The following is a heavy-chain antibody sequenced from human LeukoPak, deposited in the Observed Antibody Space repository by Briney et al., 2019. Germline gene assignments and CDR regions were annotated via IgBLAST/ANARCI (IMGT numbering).Heavy chain of an antibody. D-gene: IGHD5-18*01. CDR1: GGSFSGYY. V-gene: IGHV4-34*01. J-gene: IGHJ4*02. CDR3: ARAGGYGLIDY. CDR2: IYHSGTTYSGST. Sequence: SETLSLTCVDYGGSFSGYYWSWIRQPPGKGLEWFGSIYHSGTTYSGSTYYNPSLKSRVTISLDTSKNQFSLKVGSMTAADTAVYYCARAGGYGLIDYWGQGTMVTVSS.